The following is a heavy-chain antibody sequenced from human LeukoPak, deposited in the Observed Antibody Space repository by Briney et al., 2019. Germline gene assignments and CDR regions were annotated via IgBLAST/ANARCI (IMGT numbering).Heavy chain of an antibody. CDR1: GFIFDDYA. V-gene: IGHV3-9*01. D-gene: IGHD4-23*01. J-gene: IGHJ3*02. Sequence: GGSLRLSCAVSGFIFDDYAMHWVRQSPGKGLEWVSGITWNSGIIVYADSVKGRFIISRDNAKNSLYLQMNSLRAEDTALYYCVKDVVHGGNSPGGAFEIWGQGTMVSVSS. CDR3: VKDVVHGGNSPGGAFEI. CDR2: ITWNSGII.